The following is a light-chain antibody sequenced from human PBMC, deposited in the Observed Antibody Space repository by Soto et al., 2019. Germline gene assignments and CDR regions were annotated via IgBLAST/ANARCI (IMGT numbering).Light chain of an antibody. CDR1: ILAKKS. CDR3: YSAADNDVL. CDR2: QDS. Sequence: SYELTQPSSVSVSPGQTARITCSGNILAKKSARWFQQRPGQAPVLVIYQDSARPSGIPERFSGSSSGTTVTLTISGAQVEDEADYYCYSAADNDVLFGGGTKVTVL. J-gene: IGLJ2*01. V-gene: IGLV3-27*01.